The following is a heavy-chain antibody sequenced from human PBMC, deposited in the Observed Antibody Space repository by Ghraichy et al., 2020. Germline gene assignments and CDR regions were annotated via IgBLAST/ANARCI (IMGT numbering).Heavy chain of an antibody. CDR3: ARRGYYYESSGYDY. Sequence: GGSLRLSCAVSGFTFSSYWMGWVRQAPGEGLEWVASIKEDGSEKYYVDSVKGRFAVSRDNAKNSLHLQMNSLRAEDTAVYYCARRGYYYESSGYDYWGQGTLVTVSS. J-gene: IGHJ4*02. D-gene: IGHD3-22*01. CDR2: IKEDGSEK. CDR1: GFTFSSYW. V-gene: IGHV3-7*01.